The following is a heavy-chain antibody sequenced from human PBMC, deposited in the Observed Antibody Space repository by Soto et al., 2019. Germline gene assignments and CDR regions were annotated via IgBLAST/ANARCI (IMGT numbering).Heavy chain of an antibody. Sequence: GGSLRLSCAASGFTFSSYWMHWVRQAPGKGLVWVSRINSDGSSTSYADSVKGRFTISRDNAKNTLYLQMNSLRAEDTAVYYCARGYDFWSGYYPGDYWGQGTLVTVSS. J-gene: IGHJ4*02. CDR2: INSDGSST. CDR3: ARGYDFWSGYYPGDY. CDR1: GFTFSSYW. D-gene: IGHD3-3*01. V-gene: IGHV3-74*01.